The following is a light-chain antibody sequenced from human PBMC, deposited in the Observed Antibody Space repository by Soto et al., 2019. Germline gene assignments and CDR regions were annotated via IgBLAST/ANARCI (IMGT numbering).Light chain of an antibody. J-gene: IGKJ1*01. CDR2: KAS. CDR3: QHYKMYSPWT. Sequence: DIQMTQSPSSLSASVGDRVTISCRASQTISTYLHWYQHKPGKAPKLLIYKASTLKSGVPSRFSGSGSGTEFTLTISSLQPDDFATYYCQHYKMYSPWTFGQGTKVDIK. CDR1: QTISTY. V-gene: IGKV1-5*03.